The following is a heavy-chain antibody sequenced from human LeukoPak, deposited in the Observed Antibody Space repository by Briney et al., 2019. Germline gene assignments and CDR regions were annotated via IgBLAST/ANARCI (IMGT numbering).Heavy chain of an antibody. CDR1: GGSFSGYY. D-gene: IGHD6-19*01. Sequence: SETLSLTCAVYGGSFSGYYWSWIRQPPGKGLEWIGEINHSGSTNYNPSLESRVTISVDTSKNQFSLKQSSVTAADTAVYYCWSRGAVAGSYYYYGMDVWGQGTTVTVSS. CDR2: INHSGST. CDR3: WSRGAVAGSYYYYGMDV. J-gene: IGHJ6*02. V-gene: IGHV4-34*01.